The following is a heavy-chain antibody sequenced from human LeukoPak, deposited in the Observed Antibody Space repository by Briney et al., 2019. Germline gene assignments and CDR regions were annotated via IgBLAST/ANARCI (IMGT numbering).Heavy chain of an antibody. D-gene: IGHD2-2*02. CDR1: GFTFSDYY. V-gene: IGHV3-11*01. J-gene: IGHJ4*02. CDR2: ISSSGSTI. CDR3: ARDSGIGYCSSTSCYTDY. Sequence: GGSLRLSCAASGFTFSDYYMSWIRQAPGKGLEWVSYISSSGSTIYYADSVKGRFTISRDNAKNSLYLQMNSLRAEDTAVYYCARDSGIGYCSSTSCYTDYRGQGTLVTVSS.